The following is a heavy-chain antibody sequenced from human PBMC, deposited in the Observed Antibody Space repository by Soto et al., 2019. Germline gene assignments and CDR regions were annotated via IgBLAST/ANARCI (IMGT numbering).Heavy chain of an antibody. CDR2: IYPGNSNT. V-gene: IGHV5-51*01. D-gene: IGHD2-15*01. CDR3: ASDSHYDGGNCPMGGFDM. J-gene: IGHJ3*02. CDR1: GYGSSIHW. Sequence: GESLKISCKGSGYGSSIHWVAWLRQMPGKGLEWVGIIYPGNSNTMYSPSFQGQVTISADTALSTTYLQWDTLKPSDTAIYFCASDSHYDGGNCPMGGFDMWGQGTMVTVSS.